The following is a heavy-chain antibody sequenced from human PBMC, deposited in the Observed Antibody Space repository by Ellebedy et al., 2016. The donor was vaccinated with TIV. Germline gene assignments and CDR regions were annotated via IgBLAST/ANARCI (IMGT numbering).Heavy chain of an antibody. Sequence: GESLKISCAASGFTFSSYSMNWVRQAPGKGLEWVSSISSSSSYIYYADSVKGRFTISRDNAKNSLYLQMNSLRAEDTAVYYCARDILFAHTGGWSTGWGQGTLVTVSS. V-gene: IGHV3-21*01. J-gene: IGHJ4*02. CDR2: ISSSSSYI. CDR3: ARDILFAHTGGWSTG. CDR1: GFTFSSYS. D-gene: IGHD2-15*01.